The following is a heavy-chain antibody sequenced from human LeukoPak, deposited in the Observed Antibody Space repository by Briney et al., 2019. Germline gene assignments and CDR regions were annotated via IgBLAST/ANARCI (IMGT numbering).Heavy chain of an antibody. Sequence: GGSLRLSCAASGFTFSSYSMNWVRQAPGKGLEWVSSISSSSSYIYYADSVKGRFTISRDNAKNSLYLQMNSLRAEDTAVYYCARESGRPAGTDYWGQGTLVTVSS. J-gene: IGHJ4*02. CDR2: ISSSSSYI. CDR3: ARESGRPAGTDY. CDR1: GFTFSSYS. V-gene: IGHV3-21*01.